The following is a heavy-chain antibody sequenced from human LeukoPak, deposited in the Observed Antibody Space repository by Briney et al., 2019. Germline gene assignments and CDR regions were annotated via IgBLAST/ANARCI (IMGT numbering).Heavy chain of an antibody. CDR1: GFTFSSYE. CDR2: ITTSSSYV. J-gene: IGHJ6*03. Sequence: GGSLRLSCAASGFTFSSYEMNWVRQAPGKGLEWFSYITTSSSYVFYADSVRGRFTISRDNAENSLYLQMNNLRDEDTAVYYCARDPYSGDYGPYYYYYMDVWGKGTTVTVSS. V-gene: IGHV3-21*05. D-gene: IGHD3-16*01. CDR3: ARDPYSGDYGPYYYYYMDV.